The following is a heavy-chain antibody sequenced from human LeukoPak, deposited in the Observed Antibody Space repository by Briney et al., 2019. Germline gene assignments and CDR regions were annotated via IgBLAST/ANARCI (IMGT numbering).Heavy chain of an antibody. CDR1: GFTFSSYA. D-gene: IGHD2/OR15-2a*01. J-gene: IGHJ4*02. Sequence: PGGSLRLSCAASGFTFSSYAMHWVRQAPGKGLEWVAVISYDGSNKYYADSVRGRFTISRDNAKNSVFLQMNSLRAEDTAVYYCARFFSRDDASFDYWGQGTLVTVSS. V-gene: IGHV3-30-3*01. CDR3: ARFFSRDDASFDY. CDR2: ISYDGSNK.